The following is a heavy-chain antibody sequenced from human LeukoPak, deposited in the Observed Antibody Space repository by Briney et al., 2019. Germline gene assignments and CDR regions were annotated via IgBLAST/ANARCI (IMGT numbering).Heavy chain of an antibody. J-gene: IGHJ4*02. CDR1: GFTVSTNY. D-gene: IGHD6-19*01. V-gene: IGHV4-59*02. CDR2: IYYTGIT. Sequence: GSLRLSCAASGFTVSTNYMSWLRQPPGKGLEWIGYIYYTGITNYNPSLKSRVTILIDASKNQFSLELTSVTAADTAIYYCARKRTSSGWYSLDYWGQGTLVTVSS. CDR3: ARKRTSSGWYSLDY.